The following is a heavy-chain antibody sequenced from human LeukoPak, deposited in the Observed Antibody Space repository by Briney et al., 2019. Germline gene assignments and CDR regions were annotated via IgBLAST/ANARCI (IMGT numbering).Heavy chain of an antibody. CDR3: AKDAVAPGSGGDYFDY. J-gene: IGHJ4*02. CDR2: FTSSGGST. D-gene: IGHD3-10*01. Sequence: PGGSLRLSCAPSGFTFSSYAMSGGGQAPGKGLEGISVFTSSGGSTFYAASGKGRFTISRDNSKNTLYLQMNSLRAEDTAVYYCAKDAVAPGSGGDYFDYWGQGTLVTVSS. CDR1: GFTFSSYA. V-gene: IGHV3-23*01.